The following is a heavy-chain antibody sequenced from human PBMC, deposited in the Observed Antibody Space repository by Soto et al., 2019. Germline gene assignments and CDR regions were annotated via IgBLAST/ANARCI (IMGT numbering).Heavy chain of an antibody. D-gene: IGHD1-1*01. V-gene: IGHV4-59*01. Sequence: QVQLQESGPGLVKPSETLSLTCTASGGSISSYYWSWIRQPPGKGLECIGYIYYSGSTNYNPSLKSRVTIPVDTSKNQFSLKLSSVTAADTAVYYCAREGTTVDSYYYYGMDVWGQGTTVTVSS. J-gene: IGHJ6*02. CDR1: GGSISSYY. CDR3: AREGTTVDSYYYYGMDV. CDR2: IYYSGST.